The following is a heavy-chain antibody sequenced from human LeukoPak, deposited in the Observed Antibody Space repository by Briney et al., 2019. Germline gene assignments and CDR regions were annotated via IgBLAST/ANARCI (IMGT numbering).Heavy chain of an antibody. CDR2: ISYDGSNK. CDR1: GFTFSSYA. Sequence: PGGSLRLSCAASGFTFSSYAMHWVRQAPGKGLEWVAVISYDGSNKYYADSVKGRFTISRDNSKNTLYLQMNSLGAEDTAVYYCARTPVAAADNNWFDPWGQGTLVTVSS. D-gene: IGHD6-13*01. V-gene: IGHV3-30-3*01. CDR3: ARTPVAAADNNWFDP. J-gene: IGHJ5*02.